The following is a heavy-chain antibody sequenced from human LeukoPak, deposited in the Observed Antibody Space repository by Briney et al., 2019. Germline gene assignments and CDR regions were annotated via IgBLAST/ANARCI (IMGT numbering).Heavy chain of an antibody. CDR1: GYTFTGYY. V-gene: IGHV1-69*06. CDR2: IIPIFGTA. D-gene: IGHD2-15*01. J-gene: IGHJ6*03. Sequence: ASVKVSCKASGYTFTGYYMHWVRQAPGQGLEWMGGIIPIFGTANYAQKFQGRVTITADKSTSTAYMELSSMRSEDTAVYYCARSLISVAGNSYYYYYMDVWGKGTTVTVS. CDR3: ARSLISVAGNSYYYYYMDV.